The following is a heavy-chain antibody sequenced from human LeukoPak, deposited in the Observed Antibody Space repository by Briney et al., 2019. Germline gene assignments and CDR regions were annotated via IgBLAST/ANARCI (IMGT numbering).Heavy chain of an antibody. V-gene: IGHV2-70*16. CDR3: ARIQAMRVEAATPYYYYYLDV. D-gene: IGHD2-15*01. J-gene: IGHJ6*03. CDR2: IDWDDDK. CDR1: GFSLNTNGMC. Sequence: SGPVLLKPTQTLTRTCTFSGFSLNTNGMCVSWIRQTPGKALEWLARIDWDDDKFYRTSLKTRLTIAKDTAKNQVVPTMTNMDPVDTGTYYCARIQAMRVEAATPYYYYYLDVWGKGTTVTVSS.